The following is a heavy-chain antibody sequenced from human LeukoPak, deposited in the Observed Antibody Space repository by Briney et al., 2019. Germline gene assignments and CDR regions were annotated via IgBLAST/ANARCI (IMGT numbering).Heavy chain of an antibody. D-gene: IGHD3-16*02. CDR2: IIPILGIA. J-gene: IGHJ4*02. CDR3: ARDRLYQDKGMPPDY. CDR1: GGTFSSYA. Sequence: SVTVSCKASGGTFSSYAISWVRQAPGQGLEWMGRIIPILGIANYAQKFQGRVTITADKFTSTAYMELSSLRSEDTAVYYCARDRLYQDKGMPPDYWGQGTLVTVSS. V-gene: IGHV1-69*04.